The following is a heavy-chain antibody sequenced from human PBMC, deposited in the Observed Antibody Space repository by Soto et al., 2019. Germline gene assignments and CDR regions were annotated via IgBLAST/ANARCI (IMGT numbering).Heavy chain of an antibody. CDR1: GYIFTSHY. Sequence: QVQLVQSGAEVRKPEASVKVSCKAYGYIFTSHYMHWVRQAPGQGLEWMGIINPTGGGTSYAQKFQGRVTMTRDTSTSTVYMELSSLRSEDTAVYYCARESTLAYWGQGTLVTVSS. V-gene: IGHV1-46*01. CDR3: ARESTLAY. J-gene: IGHJ4*02. CDR2: INPTGGGT.